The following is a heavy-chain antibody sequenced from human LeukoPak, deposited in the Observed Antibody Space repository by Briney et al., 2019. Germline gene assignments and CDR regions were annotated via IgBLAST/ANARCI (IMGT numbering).Heavy chain of an antibody. CDR1: GFTFSSYA. CDR2: ISYDGSNK. V-gene: IGHV3-30-3*01. D-gene: IGHD2-8*01. Sequence: PGGSLRLSCAASGFTFSSYAMHWVRQAPGKGLEWVAVISYDGSNKYYADSVKGRFTISRDNSKNTLYLQMNSLRAEDTAVYYCARDYRFFTSGVCNSIAYGGQETLVTVSS. J-gene: IGHJ4*02. CDR3: ARDYRFFTSGVCNSIAY.